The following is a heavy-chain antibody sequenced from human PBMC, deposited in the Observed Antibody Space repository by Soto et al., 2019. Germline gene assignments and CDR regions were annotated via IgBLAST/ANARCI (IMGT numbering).Heavy chain of an antibody. CDR1: GYTFTSYD. V-gene: IGHV1-8*01. D-gene: IGHD3-3*01. CDR2: MNPNSGNT. J-gene: IGHJ4*02. CDR3: ARGTRRITIFGVVIPTPNDY. Sequence: QVQLVQSGAEVKKPGASVKVSCKASGYTFTSYDINWVRQATGQGLEWMGWMNPNSGNTGYAQKFQGRVTMTRKTSISTADMELSRLRSEDTAVYYCARGTRRITIFGVVIPTPNDYWGQGTLVTVSS.